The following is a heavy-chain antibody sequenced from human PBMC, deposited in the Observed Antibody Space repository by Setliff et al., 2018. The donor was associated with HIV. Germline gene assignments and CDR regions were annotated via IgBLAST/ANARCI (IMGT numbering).Heavy chain of an antibody. D-gene: IGHD4-4*01. J-gene: IGHJ5*02. CDR1: GYTFSMYW. V-gene: IGHV5-51*01. CDR2: LYPGDSDI. CDR3: ARAPNSPSYSNVFFVDH. Sequence: PGESLKISCQTSGYTFSMYWIGWVRQRPGKGLDWMAILYPGDSDIRYSPSFQGQVTISADKSIGAAYLQWRSLKAWDTGMYFCARAPNSPSYSNVFFVDHWGQGTLVTVSS.